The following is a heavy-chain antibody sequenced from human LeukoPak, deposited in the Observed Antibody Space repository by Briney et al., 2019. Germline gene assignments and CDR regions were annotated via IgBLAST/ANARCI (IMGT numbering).Heavy chain of an antibody. CDR1: GFTFSKYA. CDR3: ARVGSSRFDY. J-gene: IGHJ4*02. CDR2: VNDRGTGT. V-gene: IGHV3-23*01. Sequence: PGGSLRLSCAASGFTFSKYAMSWVRQAPGKGLEWVSTVNDRGTGTYYADSVKGRFTISRDNSKNTLSLQMISLRAEDTALYYCARVGSSRFDYWGQGTLVTVSS. D-gene: IGHD6-13*01.